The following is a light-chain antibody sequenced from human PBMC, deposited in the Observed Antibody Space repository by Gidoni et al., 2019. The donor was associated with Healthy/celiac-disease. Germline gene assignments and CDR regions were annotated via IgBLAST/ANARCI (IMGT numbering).Light chain of an antibody. CDR3: NSRDSSGNHLCYV. Sequence: SSELTQDPAVSVALGQTVRITCQGDSLRSYYASWYQQKPGQAPVLVIYGKNNRPSGIPDRFSGSSSGNTASLTITGAQAEDEADYYCNSRDSSGNHLCYVFGTGTKVTVL. CDR1: SLRSYY. V-gene: IGLV3-19*01. J-gene: IGLJ1*01. CDR2: GKN.